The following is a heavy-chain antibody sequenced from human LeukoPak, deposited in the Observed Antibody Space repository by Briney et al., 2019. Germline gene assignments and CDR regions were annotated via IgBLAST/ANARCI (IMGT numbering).Heavy chain of an antibody. CDR1: GFTFSSYA. Sequence: GGSLRLSCAASGFTFSSYAMSWVRQAPGKGLEWVSAISGSGGSTYYADSVKGRFTISRDNSKNTLYLQMNSLRAEDTAVYYCEADFWSGSRYFDYWGQGTLVTVSS. V-gene: IGHV3-23*01. J-gene: IGHJ4*02. CDR3: EADFWSGSRYFDY. D-gene: IGHD3-3*01. CDR2: ISGSGGST.